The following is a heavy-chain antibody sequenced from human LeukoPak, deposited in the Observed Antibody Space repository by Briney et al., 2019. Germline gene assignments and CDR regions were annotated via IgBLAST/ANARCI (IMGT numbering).Heavy chain of an antibody. D-gene: IGHD4-17*01. CDR1: GFTFSSYS. CDR3: AREVYGDYFLDY. CDR2: ISSSSSYI. Sequence: PGGSLRLSCAAPGFTFSSYSMNWVRQAPGKGLEWVSSISSSSSYIYYAVSVKGRFTISRDNAKNSLYLQMNSLRAEDTAVYYCAREVYGDYFLDYWGRGTLVTVSS. V-gene: IGHV3-21*01. J-gene: IGHJ4*02.